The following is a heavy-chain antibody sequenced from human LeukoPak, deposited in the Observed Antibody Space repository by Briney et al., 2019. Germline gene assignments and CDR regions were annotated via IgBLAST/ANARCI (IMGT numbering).Heavy chain of an antibody. CDR1: GGSISSYY. V-gene: IGHV4-4*08. Sequence: SETLSLTCTVSGGSISSYYWSWIRQPPGKGLEWIGYIYTSGSTNYNPSLKSRVTMSVDTSKNQFSLKLRSVTAADTAVYYCARVALTIFGVVGAFDIWGQGTMVTVSS. D-gene: IGHD3-3*01. CDR3: ARVALTIFGVVGAFDI. J-gene: IGHJ3*02. CDR2: IYTSGST.